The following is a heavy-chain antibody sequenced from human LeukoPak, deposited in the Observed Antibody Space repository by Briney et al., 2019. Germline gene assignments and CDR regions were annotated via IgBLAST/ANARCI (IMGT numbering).Heavy chain of an antibody. D-gene: IGHD3-22*01. CDR3: ARGGITMIPTGDY. J-gene: IGHJ4*02. CDR2: ISSSSSYI. V-gene: IGHV3-21*01. CDR1: GFTFSSYG. Sequence: GGSLRLSCAASGFTFSSYGMNWVRQAPGKGLEWVSSISSSSSYIYYADSVKGRFTISRDNAKNSLYLQMNSLRAEDTAVYYCARGGITMIPTGDYWGQGTLVTVSS.